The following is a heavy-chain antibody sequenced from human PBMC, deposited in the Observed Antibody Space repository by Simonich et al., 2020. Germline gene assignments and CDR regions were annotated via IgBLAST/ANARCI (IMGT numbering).Heavy chain of an antibody. CDR3: ASGWDWGFSHMSDY. J-gene: IGHJ4*02. V-gene: IGHV1-2*06. CDR2: INPNSGCT. D-gene: IGHD7-27*01. CDR1: GYTFTGYY. Sequence: QVQLVQSGAEVKKPGASVKVSCKASGYTFTGYYMHWVRQAPGQGLEWMGRINPNSGCTNYAQKFQGRVTMTRDTSISTAYMELSRLRSDDTAVYYCASGWDWGFSHMSDYWGQGTLVTVSS.